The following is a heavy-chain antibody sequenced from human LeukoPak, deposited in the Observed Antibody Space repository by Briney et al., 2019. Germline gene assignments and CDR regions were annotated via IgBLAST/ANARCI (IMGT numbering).Heavy chain of an antibody. CDR2: INTNTGNP. D-gene: IGHD6-13*01. J-gene: IGHJ4*02. V-gene: IGHV7-4-1*02. Sequence: ASVKVSCKASGYTLTKYAMKWVRQAPGQGLEWMGWINTNTGNPTYAQGFTGRFVFSLDTSVSTAYLQISSLKADDNAVYYCAREGDSSFGYFDYWGQGTLVTVSS. CDR1: GYTLTKYA. CDR3: AREGDSSFGYFDY.